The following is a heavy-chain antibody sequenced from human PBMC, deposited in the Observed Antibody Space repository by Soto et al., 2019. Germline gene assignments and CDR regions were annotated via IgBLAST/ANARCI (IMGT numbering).Heavy chain of an antibody. CDR2: IWYDGSNK. Sequence: PGGSLRLSCAASGFTFSSYGMHWVRQAPGKGLEWVAVIWYDGSNKYYADSVKGRFTISRDNSKNTLFLQMNSLRAEDTAVYYCAKGLLYRYDSNCDYWGQGTLVTVSS. CDR3: AKGLLYRYDSNCDY. J-gene: IGHJ4*02. V-gene: IGHV3-33*06. D-gene: IGHD2-2*02. CDR1: GFTFSSYG.